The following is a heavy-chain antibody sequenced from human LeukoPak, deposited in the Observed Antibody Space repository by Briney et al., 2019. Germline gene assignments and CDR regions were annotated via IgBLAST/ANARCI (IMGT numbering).Heavy chain of an antibody. V-gene: IGHV4-30-4*08. CDR3: ARFPSIAAAGNYWYFDL. CDR2: IYYSGST. D-gene: IGHD6-13*01. CDR1: GGSISSGDYY. J-gene: IGHJ2*01. Sequence: PSETLSLTCTVSGGSISSGDYYWSWIRQPPGKGLEWIGYIYYSGSTYYNPSLKSRVTISVDTSKNQFSLKLSSVTAADTAVYYCARFPSIAAAGNYWYFDLWGRGTLVTVSS.